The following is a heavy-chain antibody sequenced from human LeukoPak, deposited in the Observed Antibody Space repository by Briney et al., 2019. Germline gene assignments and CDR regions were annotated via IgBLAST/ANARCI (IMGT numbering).Heavy chain of an antibody. CDR3: ARHPSEIRDYVLSPRWFDP. Sequence: SETLSPTCTVSGGSISSSSYYWGWIRQPPGKGLEWIGSIYYSGSTYYNPSLKSRVTISVDTSKNQFSLKLSSVTAADTAVYYCARHPSEIRDYVLSPRWFDPWGQGTLVTVSS. D-gene: IGHD4-17*01. J-gene: IGHJ5*02. V-gene: IGHV4-39*01. CDR2: IYYSGST. CDR1: GGSISSSSYY.